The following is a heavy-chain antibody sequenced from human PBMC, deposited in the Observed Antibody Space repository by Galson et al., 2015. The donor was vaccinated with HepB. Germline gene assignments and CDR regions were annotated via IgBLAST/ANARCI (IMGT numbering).Heavy chain of an antibody. CDR1: GGSISSGGYY. CDR3: ASLGGSSGWSFNRYYYMDV. CDR2: IYYSGST. V-gene: IGHV4-31*03. D-gene: IGHD6-19*01. Sequence: TLSLTCTVSGGSISSGGYYWSWIRQHPGKGLEWIGYIYYSGSTYYNPSLKSRVAISVDTSKNQFSLKLSSVTAADTAVYYCASLGGSSGWSFNRYYYMDVWGKGTTVTVSS. J-gene: IGHJ6*03.